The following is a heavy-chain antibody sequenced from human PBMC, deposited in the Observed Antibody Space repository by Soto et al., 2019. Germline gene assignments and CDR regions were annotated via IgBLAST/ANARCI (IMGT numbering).Heavy chain of an antibody. Sequence: VESLKISCNSSGYSFTDDWIGWVRQMPWKGLEWMGIIYPGDSDARYSPSFEGQVTISVDTSINTAFLRWNSLTASDTAIYYCARQADYNILTGYFYYFDYWGQGSLVTVSS. CDR3: ARQADYNILTGYFYYFDY. CDR1: GYSFTDDW. D-gene: IGHD3-9*01. V-gene: IGHV5-51*01. CDR2: IYPGDSDA. J-gene: IGHJ4*02.